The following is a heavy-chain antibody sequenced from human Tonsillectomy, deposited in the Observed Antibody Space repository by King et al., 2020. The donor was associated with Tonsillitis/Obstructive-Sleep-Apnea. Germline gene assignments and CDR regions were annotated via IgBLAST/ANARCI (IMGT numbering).Heavy chain of an antibody. CDR3: ARGVGHCSSTSCPS. V-gene: IGHV4-34*01. CDR2: INHSGST. Sequence: VQLQQWGAGLLKPSETLSLTCAVYGGSFSGYYWSWIRQPPGKGLEWIGEINHSGSTNYNPSLKSRVTISVDTSKNQFSLKLSSVTAAGTAVYYCARGVGHCSSTSCPSWGQGTLVTVSS. J-gene: IGHJ4*02. D-gene: IGHD2-2*01. CDR1: GGSFSGYY.